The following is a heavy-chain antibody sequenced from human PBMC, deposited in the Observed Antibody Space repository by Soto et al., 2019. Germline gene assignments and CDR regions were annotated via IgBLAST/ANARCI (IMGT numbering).Heavy chain of an antibody. V-gene: IGHV4-39*01. CDR2: INYRGYT. CDR3: ARQLIMTPLEARPWKFDS. Sequence: KTSETLSLTCSVSGVSMTSSSYCWGWIRQSPGRGLEWLGSINYRGYTDYNTALRSRLTISVDTSKSQISLRLSSVTASDTSVYYCARQLIMTPLEARPWKFDSWGQGILVTVSS. CDR1: GVSMTSSSYC. J-gene: IGHJ4*02. D-gene: IGHD6-6*01.